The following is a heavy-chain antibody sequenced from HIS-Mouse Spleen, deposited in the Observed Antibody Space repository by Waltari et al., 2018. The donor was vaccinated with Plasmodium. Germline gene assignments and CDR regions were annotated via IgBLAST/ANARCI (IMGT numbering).Heavy chain of an antibody. CDR1: GFTFDDYA. CDR2: SSWNSCSK. V-gene: IGHV3-9*01. CDR3: AKDILPSIAARLPDY. J-gene: IGHJ4*02. D-gene: IGHD6-6*01. Sequence: EVQLVESGGGLVQPGRSLRLSCAASGFTFDDYAMHWFREAPGKDLVWVSGSSWNSCSKGYADSVKGRFTISRDNAKNSLYLQMNSLRAEDTALYYCAKDILPSIAARLPDYWGQGTLVTVSS.